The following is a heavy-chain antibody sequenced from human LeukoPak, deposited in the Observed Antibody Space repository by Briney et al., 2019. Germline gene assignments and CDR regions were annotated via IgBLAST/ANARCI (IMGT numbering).Heavy chain of an antibody. J-gene: IGHJ4*02. V-gene: IGHV4-59*01. CDR2: ISYGGGT. Sequence: SGPTLVKPSETLSLTCTVSGGSISSYYWGWVRQPPGKGLEWIGYISYGGGTNSNPSLKSRGTISVDTSKNQFSLKLSPVTAADTAVHYCARGRIRNYGYDYWGQGTLVTVSS. CDR1: GGSISSYY. CDR3: ARGRIRNYGYDY. D-gene: IGHD1-7*01.